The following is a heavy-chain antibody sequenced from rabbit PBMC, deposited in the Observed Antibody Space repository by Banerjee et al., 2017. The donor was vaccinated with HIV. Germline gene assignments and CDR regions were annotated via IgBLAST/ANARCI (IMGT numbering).Heavy chain of an antibody. CDR2: IYAGSRGST. J-gene: IGHJ6*01. CDR3: ARDPYVGGAGDALDL. Sequence: QSLEESGGDLVKPGGSLTLTRTASGFSFSSSYWICWVRQAPGKGLEWIACIYAGSRGSTYYASWAKGRFTISKTSSTTVTLQMTSLTGADTATYFCARDPYVGGAGDALDLWGPGTLVTVS. D-gene: IGHD2-1*01. CDR1: GFSFSSSYW. V-gene: IGHV1S40*01.